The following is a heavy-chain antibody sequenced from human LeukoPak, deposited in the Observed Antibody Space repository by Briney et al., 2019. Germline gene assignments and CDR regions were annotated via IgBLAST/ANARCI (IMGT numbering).Heavy chain of an antibody. D-gene: IGHD1-26*01. V-gene: IGHV3-74*01. Sequence: GGSLRLSCAASGFTFSSYWMHSVRQAPGEGLLWVSRISSGGSSTSYADSVKGRFTISRDNAKNTLYLQMNSLRAEDTAVYYCAREGWELLANHYGMDVWGQGATVTVAS. CDR2: ISSGGSST. CDR1: GFTFSSYW. CDR3: AREGWELLANHYGMDV. J-gene: IGHJ6*02.